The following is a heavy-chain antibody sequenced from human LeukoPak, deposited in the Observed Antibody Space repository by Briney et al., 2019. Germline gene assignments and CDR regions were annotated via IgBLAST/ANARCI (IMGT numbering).Heavy chain of an antibody. J-gene: IGHJ5*02. V-gene: IGHV3-11*04. CDR2: ISSSGSNI. D-gene: IGHD2-2*01. CDR3: ARTPAS. Sequence: PGGSLRLSCAASGFTFSDYYRSWIGQAPGKGGEWVSYISSSGSNIYYADCVKGRFTISRDNAKNSLYLQMNSLRAEDTAVYYCARTPASWGQGTLVTVSS. CDR1: GFTFSDYY.